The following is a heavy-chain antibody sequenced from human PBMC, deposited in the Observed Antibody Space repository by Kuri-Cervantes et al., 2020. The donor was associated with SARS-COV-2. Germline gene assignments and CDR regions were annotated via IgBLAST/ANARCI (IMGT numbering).Heavy chain of an antibody. J-gene: IGHJ4*02. D-gene: IGHD3-3*01. CDR2: ISAYNGNT. CDR1: GYTFTSYD. CDR3: ARDGRAITIFGNFDY. Sequence: ASVKVSCKASGYTFTSYDISWVRQAPGQGLEWMGWISAYNGNTNYAQKLQGRVTMTTDTSTSTAYMELRSLRSDDTAVYYCARDGRAITIFGNFDYWGQGTLVTVSS. V-gene: IGHV1-18*01.